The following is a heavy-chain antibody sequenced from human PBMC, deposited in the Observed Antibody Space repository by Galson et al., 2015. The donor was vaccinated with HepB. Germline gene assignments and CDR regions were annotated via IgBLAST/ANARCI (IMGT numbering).Heavy chain of an antibody. J-gene: IGHJ6*02. CDR2: IHPMFGTT. CDR3: AREGAKFGSRIYGMDV. CDR1: GGTFSNYI. Sequence: SVKVSCKASGGTFSNYIISWVRQAPGQRLEWMGGIHPMFGTTTYAQKFQGRVTITAGESTSTAYMELSSLKSEDTAIYYCAREGAKFGSRIYGMDVWGQGTTVTVSS. V-gene: IGHV1-69*13. D-gene: IGHD2/OR15-2a*01.